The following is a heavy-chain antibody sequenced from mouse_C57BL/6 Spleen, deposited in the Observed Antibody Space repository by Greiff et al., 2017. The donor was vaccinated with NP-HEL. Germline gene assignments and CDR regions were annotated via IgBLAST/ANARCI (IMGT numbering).Heavy chain of an antibody. V-gene: IGHV3-6*01. CDR2: ISYDGSN. D-gene: IGHD5-1-1*01. CDR3: ARDNTYAMDY. J-gene: IGHJ4*01. CDR1: GYSITSGYY. Sequence: ESGPGLVKPSQSLSLTCSVTGYSITSGYYWNWIRQFPGNKLEWMGYISYDGSNNYNPSLKNRISITRDTSKNQFFLKLNSVTTEDTATYYCARDNTYAMDYWGQGTSVTVSS.